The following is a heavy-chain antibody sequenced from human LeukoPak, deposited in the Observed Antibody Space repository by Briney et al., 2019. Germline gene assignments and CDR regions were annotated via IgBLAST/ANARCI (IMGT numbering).Heavy chain of an antibody. V-gene: IGHV1-18*01. Sequence: GASVKVSRKASGYIFTSYGISWVRQAPGQGLEWMGWISTNKGNTNYAQRLQGRVTMTTDTSTSTAYMELRSLRSDDTAIYYCVRDIQWRFDPWGQGTLVTVSS. CDR2: ISTNKGNT. CDR1: GYIFTSYG. D-gene: IGHD2-8*01. J-gene: IGHJ5*02. CDR3: VRDIQWRFDP.